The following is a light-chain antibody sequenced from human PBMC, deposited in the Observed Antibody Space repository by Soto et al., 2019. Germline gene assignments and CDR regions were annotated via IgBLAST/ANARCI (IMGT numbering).Light chain of an antibody. Sequence: QSVRTQPASGSGAPGQAITISCTGTSSDVGGYNYVSWYQQHPGKAPKLMIYDVSNRPSGVSNRFSGSKSGNTASLTISGLQAADEADYYCSSYTNSSTLGVFGTGTKVTV. CDR2: DVS. CDR3: SSYTNSSTLGV. J-gene: IGLJ1*01. V-gene: IGLV2-14*01. CDR1: SSDVGGYNY.